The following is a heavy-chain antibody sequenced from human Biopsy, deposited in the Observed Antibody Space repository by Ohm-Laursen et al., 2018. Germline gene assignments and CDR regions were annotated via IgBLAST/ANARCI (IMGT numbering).Heavy chain of an antibody. V-gene: IGHV3-7*04. CDR1: GFTFSNYW. J-gene: IGHJ4*02. CDR2: IKQDVSER. D-gene: IGHD5-24*01. CDR3: ARGPSGVATIG. Sequence: GSLRLSCAASGFTFSNYWMSWVRQAPGKGLEWVANIKQDVSERFYVDSVKGRFTISRDSSKNTLYLQMNSLRVEDTAVYYCARGPSGVATIGRGQGTLVTVSS.